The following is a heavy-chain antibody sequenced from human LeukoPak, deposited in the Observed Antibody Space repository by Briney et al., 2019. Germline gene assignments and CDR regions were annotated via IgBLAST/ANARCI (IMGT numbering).Heavy chain of an antibody. CDR1: GGSFSGYY. CDR3: ASSYPDDILTGHY. Sequence: PSETLSLTCAVYGGSFSGYYWSWIRQPPGKGLEWIGEINHSGSTNYNPSLKSRVTISVDTSKNQFSLKLSSVIAADTAVYYCASSYPDDILTGHYWGQGTLVTVSS. CDR2: INHSGST. V-gene: IGHV4-34*01. D-gene: IGHD3-9*01. J-gene: IGHJ4*02.